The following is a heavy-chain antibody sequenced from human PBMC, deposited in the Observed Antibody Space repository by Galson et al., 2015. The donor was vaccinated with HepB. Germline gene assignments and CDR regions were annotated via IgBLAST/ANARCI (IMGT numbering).Heavy chain of an antibody. V-gene: IGHV3-30*03. CDR1: GFTSSNYG. CDR2: ISYDGSNK. D-gene: IGHD1-26*01. J-gene: IGHJ4*02. Sequence: SLRLSCAASGFTSSNYGMHWVRQAPGKGLEWVAVISYDGSNKYYTDSVRGRFTISRDNSKNTLYLQMNSLRVEDTAVYYCARSQVERLKGVVDYWGQGTLVTVSS. CDR3: ARSQVERLKGVVDY.